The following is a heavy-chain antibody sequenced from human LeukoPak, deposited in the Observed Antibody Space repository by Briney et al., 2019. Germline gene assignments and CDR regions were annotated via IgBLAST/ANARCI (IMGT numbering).Heavy chain of an antibody. CDR1: GYTFTGYY. Sequence: ASVKVSCKASGYTFTGYYMHWVRQAPGQGLEWMGWISPNSGGTNYAQKFQGRVTMTRDTSISTAYMELSRLRSDDTAVYYCAREGDCSSTSCYAFDYWGQGTLVTVSS. D-gene: IGHD2-2*01. CDR3: AREGDCSSTSCYAFDY. CDR2: ISPNSGGT. V-gene: IGHV1-2*02. J-gene: IGHJ4*02.